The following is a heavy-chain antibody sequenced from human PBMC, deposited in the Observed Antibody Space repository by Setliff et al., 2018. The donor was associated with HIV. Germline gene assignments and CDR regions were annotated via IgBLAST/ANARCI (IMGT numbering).Heavy chain of an antibody. J-gene: IGHJ4*02. CDR2: SNPSSRTT. V-gene: IGHV1-46*01. CDR1: GYLFTTHY. D-gene: IGHD3-22*01. CDR3: ARGGRVDESRGYYYPLMY. Sequence: GASVKVSCKSSGYLFTTHYIHWVRQAPGQGIEWMGMSNPSSRTTIYAQKFRGRMTLTKDKSTTTVYMELSSLRSDDTAVYYCARGGRVDESRGYYYPLMYWGQGTLVTVSS.